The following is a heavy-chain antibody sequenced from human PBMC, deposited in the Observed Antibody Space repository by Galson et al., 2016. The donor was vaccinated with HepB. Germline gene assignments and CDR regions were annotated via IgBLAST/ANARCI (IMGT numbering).Heavy chain of an antibody. CDR1: GGSISSGGYY. Sequence: LSLTCTVSGGSISSGGYYWSWIRQHPGKGLEWIAFIYYSGSTYYNPSLKSRLTISMESSKNQFSLKLTSVTAADTAVYYCARTFDTLNDSWGQGTLVTVSS. CDR2: IYYSGST. CDR3: ARTFDTLNDS. V-gene: IGHV4-31*03. D-gene: IGHD2-15*01. J-gene: IGHJ4*02.